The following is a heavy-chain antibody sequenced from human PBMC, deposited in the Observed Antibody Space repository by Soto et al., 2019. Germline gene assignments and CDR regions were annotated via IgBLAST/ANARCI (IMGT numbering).Heavy chain of an antibody. V-gene: IGHV1-69*02. J-gene: IGHJ5*02. D-gene: IGHD3-22*01. Sequence: GASVKVSCKASGGTFSSYTISWVRQAPGQGLEWMGRIIPILGIANYAQKFQGRVTITADKSTSTAYMELSSLRSEDPAVYYCASSRGYYDSSGSSNWFDPWGQGTLVTVSS. CDR1: GGTFSSYT. CDR2: IIPILGIA. CDR3: ASSRGYYDSSGSSNWFDP.